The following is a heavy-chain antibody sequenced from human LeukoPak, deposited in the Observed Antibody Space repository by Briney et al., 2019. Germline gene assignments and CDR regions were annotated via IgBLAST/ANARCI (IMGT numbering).Heavy chain of an antibody. CDR1: GFIFSSFG. CDR2: IRYDGSNK. J-gene: IGHJ6*03. V-gene: IGHV3-30*02. CDR3: AKEQTDNYYYYYMDV. Sequence: GGSLRLSCAASGFIFSSFGMHWVRQAPGKGLEWVAFIRYDGSNKYYADSVKGRFTISRDNSKNTLYLQMNSLRAEDTAVYYCAKEQTDNYYYYYMDVWGKGTTVTISS.